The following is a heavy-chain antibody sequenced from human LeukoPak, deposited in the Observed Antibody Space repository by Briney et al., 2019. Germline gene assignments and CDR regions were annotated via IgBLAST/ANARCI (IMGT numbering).Heavy chain of an antibody. CDR2: IYSGGST. Sequence: PGGYLRLSCAASGFTVSSNYMSWVRQAPGKGLEWVSVIYSGGSTYYADSVKGRFTISRDNSKNTLYLQMNSLRAEDTAVYYCARVREMATIDPYYFDYWGQGTLVTVSS. V-gene: IGHV3-66*01. J-gene: IGHJ4*02. CDR1: GFTVSSNY. D-gene: IGHD5-24*01. CDR3: ARVREMATIDPYYFDY.